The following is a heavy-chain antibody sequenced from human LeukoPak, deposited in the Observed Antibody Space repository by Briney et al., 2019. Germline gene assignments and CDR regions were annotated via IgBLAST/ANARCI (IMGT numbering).Heavy chain of an antibody. V-gene: IGHV4-61*02. CDR3: AGFYGGSYLKFDY. CDR2: IYTSGST. D-gene: IGHD1-26*01. CDR1: GGSISSGSYY. J-gene: IGHJ4*02. Sequence: SETLSLTCTVSGGSISSGSYYWSWIRQPAGKGLEWIGRIYTSGSTNYNPSLKSRVTISVDTSKNQFSLKLSSVTAADTAVYYCAGFYGGSYLKFDYWGQGTLVTVSS.